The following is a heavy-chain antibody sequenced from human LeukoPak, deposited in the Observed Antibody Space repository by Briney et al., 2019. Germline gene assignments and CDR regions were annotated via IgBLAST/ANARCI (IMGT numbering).Heavy chain of an antibody. D-gene: IGHD4-17*01. V-gene: IGHV4-38-2*02. J-gene: IGHJ4*02. Sequence: SETLSLTCTVSGYSISSGYYWGWIRQPPGKGLGWIGSICHSGSTYYNPSLKSRVTISVDTSKNQFSLKLSSVTAADTAVYYCARDRGDYVRNDYYFDYWGQGTLVTVSS. CDR1: GYSISSGYY. CDR2: ICHSGST. CDR3: ARDRGDYVRNDYYFDY.